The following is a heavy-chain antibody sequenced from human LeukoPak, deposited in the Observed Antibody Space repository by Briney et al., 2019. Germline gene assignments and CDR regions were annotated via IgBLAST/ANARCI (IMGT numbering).Heavy chain of an antibody. CDR3: ASARTSSRSWFTFDY. CDR1: GGSISSSSYY. V-gene: IGHV4-39*01. Sequence: PSETLSLTCTVSGGSISSSSYYWGWIRQPPGKGLEWIESIYYSGSTYYNPSLKSRVTISVDTSKNQLSLKLSSVTAADTAVYYCASARTSSRSWFTFDYWGQGILVTVSS. J-gene: IGHJ4*02. D-gene: IGHD6-13*01. CDR2: IYYSGST.